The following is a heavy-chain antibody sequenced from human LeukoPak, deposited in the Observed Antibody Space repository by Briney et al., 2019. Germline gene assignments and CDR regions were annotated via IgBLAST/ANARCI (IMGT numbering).Heavy chain of an antibody. J-gene: IGHJ4*02. CDR2: IYSGGNT. V-gene: IGHV3-53*01. D-gene: IGHD5-18*01. CDR3: VRGGYSYGRPFDH. Sequence: QSGGSLRLSCAASGFTVSDNFMSWVRQAPGKGLEWVSVIYSGGNTYYVDSVKGRFTISRDNSKNTVYLQMNGLRVEDTAVYYCVRGGYSYGRPFDHWGQGTLVTVSS. CDR1: GFTVSDNF.